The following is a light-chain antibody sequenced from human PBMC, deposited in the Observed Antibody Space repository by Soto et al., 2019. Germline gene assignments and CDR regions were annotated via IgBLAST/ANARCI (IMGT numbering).Light chain of an antibody. CDR1: SSDVGGYNY. CDR3: SSYTSSSTLGV. V-gene: IGLV2-14*01. J-gene: IGLJ2*01. Sequence: QSALTQPASVSGSPGQSITISCTGTSSDVGGYNYVSWYQQHPGKAPKLMIYDVSNRPSGVSNRFSGSKSGNTASLTISGVLDEDEADYYCSSYTSSSTLGVFGGGTKLTVL. CDR2: DVS.